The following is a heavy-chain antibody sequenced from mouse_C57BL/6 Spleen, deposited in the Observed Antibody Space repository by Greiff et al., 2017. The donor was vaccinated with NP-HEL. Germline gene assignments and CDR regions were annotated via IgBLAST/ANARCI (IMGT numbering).Heavy chain of an antibody. D-gene: IGHD1-1*02. CDR3: ARGYDFDY. CDR1: GYTFTSYW. Sequence: QVQLKESGAELVKPGASVKLSCKASGYTFTSYWMHWVKQRPGQGLEWIGMIHPNSGSTNYNEKFKSKATLTVDQSSSTAYMQLSSLTSEDSAVYYCARGYDFDYWGQGTTLTVSS. CDR2: IHPNSGST. J-gene: IGHJ2*01. V-gene: IGHV1-64*01.